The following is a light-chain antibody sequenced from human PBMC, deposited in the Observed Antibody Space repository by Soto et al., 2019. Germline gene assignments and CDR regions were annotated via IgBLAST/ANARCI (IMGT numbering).Light chain of an antibody. Sequence: QSVLTQPASVSGSPGQSITISCTGTSSDVGVYNYVSWYQQHPGKAPKLMIYEVSNRPSGVSNRFSASKSDNTASLTISGLQAEDEADYYCSSYTTTYTVVFGTGTKLTVL. CDR2: EVS. CDR1: SSDVGVYNY. V-gene: IGLV2-14*01. J-gene: IGLJ1*01. CDR3: SSYTTTYTVV.